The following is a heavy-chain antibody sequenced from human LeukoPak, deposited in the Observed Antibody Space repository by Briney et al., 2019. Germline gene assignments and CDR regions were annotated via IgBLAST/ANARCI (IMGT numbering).Heavy chain of an antibody. CDR3: ARDIEQEMAKENFDYYYMAV. V-gene: IGHV1-18*01. D-gene: IGHD5-24*01. Sequence: ASVKVSCKASGYTFTSYGITGVRQAPGQELEGMGWISVFNGNTNEAQKFQDRVIMTADTSTGTAYMELRGLRSDDTAVYYCARDIEQEMAKENFDYYYMAVGGKGTTVTVSS. CDR2: ISVFNGNT. J-gene: IGHJ6*03. CDR1: GYTFTSYG.